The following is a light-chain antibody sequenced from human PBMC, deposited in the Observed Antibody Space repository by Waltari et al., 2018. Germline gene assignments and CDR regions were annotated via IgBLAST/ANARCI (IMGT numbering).Light chain of an antibody. CDR1: SSNFGAGYD. J-gene: IGLJ3*02. V-gene: IGLV1-40*01. Sequence: QSVLTQPPSMSGAPGQKVTIPCTGGSSNFGAGYDVHWYQQFPGSAPKLLIFGNPNRPSGVPGRFSGSRSGTSASLAIAGLQSEDEAVYYCQSYDSSLSASVFGGGTTLTVL. CDR3: QSYDSSLSASV. CDR2: GNP.